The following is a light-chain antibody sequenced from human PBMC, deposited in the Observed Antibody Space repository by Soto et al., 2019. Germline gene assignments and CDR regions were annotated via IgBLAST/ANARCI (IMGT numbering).Light chain of an antibody. CDR1: SGSVSTSSY. J-gene: IGLJ2*01. CDR2: NTN. Sequence: QTVVTQEPSFSVSPGGTVTLTCGLSSGSVSTSSYPSWYQQTPGQAPRTLIYNTNTRSSGVPDRFSGSILGNKAALTITGARADDDADYYCRLYVRPGVVVFGGGTKLTVL. V-gene: IGLV8-61*01. CDR3: RLYVRPGVVV.